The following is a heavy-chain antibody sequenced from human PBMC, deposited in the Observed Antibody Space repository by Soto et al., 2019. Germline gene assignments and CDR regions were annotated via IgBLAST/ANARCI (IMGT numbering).Heavy chain of an antibody. CDR1: GFTVTSYW. CDR2: TSPAGIST. J-gene: IGHJ4*02. Sequence: DVQLVESGGGIVQPGGSLRLSCAASGFTVTSYWMHWVRQAPGKGLVWVSRTSPAGISTYYADFVRGRFTIYKDTAKNTLYLQINSLGDEDTAVYYCARGNTGYGNFDYWGQGTLVTVSS. CDR3: ARGNTGYGNFDY. V-gene: IGHV3-74*01. D-gene: IGHD5-12*01.